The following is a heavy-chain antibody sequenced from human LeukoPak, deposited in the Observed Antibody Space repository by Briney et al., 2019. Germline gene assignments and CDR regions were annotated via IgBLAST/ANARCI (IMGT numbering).Heavy chain of an antibody. CDR3: AREGAVAGTDY. CDR1: GFTFSSYW. D-gene: IGHD6-19*01. V-gene: IGHV3-74*01. J-gene: IGHJ4*02. CDR2: INSDGSST. Sequence: GGSLRLSCAASGFTFSSYWMHWVRQAPGKGLVWVSRINSDGSSTSYADSVKGRFTISRDNAKNTLYLQMNSQRAEDTAVYYCAREGAVAGTDYWGQGTLVTVSS.